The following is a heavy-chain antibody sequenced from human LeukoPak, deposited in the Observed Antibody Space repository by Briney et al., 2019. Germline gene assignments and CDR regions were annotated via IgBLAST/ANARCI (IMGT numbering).Heavy chain of an antibody. J-gene: IGHJ4*02. CDR1: GFTFSSYE. Sequence: GGSLRLSCAASGFTFSSYEMNWVRQAPGKGLGWLSGVSPPGGGTYYADSVKGRFTISRDDSKNTLSLQMNSLRVEDTAVYYCARDLAWGAFDYWGQGTLVTVSS. V-gene: IGHV3-23*01. CDR2: VSPPGGGT. D-gene: IGHD7-27*01. CDR3: ARDLAWGAFDY.